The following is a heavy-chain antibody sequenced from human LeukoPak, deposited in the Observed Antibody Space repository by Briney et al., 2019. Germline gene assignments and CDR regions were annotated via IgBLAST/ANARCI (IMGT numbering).Heavy chain of an antibody. J-gene: IGHJ4*02. CDR3: ARDISWLGSDY. D-gene: IGHD6-19*01. Sequence: GGSLRLSCAASGFTFSSYAMHWVRQAPGKGLEWVAVISYDGSNKYYADSVKGRFAISRDNSKNTMYLQMNSLRAEDTAVYYCARDISWLGSDYWGQGILVTVSS. CDR1: GFTFSSYA. CDR2: ISYDGSNK. V-gene: IGHV3-30*09.